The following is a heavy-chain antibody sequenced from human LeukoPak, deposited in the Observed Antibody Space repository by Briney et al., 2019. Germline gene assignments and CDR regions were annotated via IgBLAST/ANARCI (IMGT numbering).Heavy chain of an antibody. V-gene: IGHV5-51*01. Sequence: ESLKISCKGSGYSFTSYWIGWVRQMPGKGLEWMGIIYTGDSDTKYSPSFQGQVTISADKSISTAYLQWSSLKASDTAMYYCARRSSSWDRYDNWGQGTLVTVSS. D-gene: IGHD6-13*01. CDR2: IYTGDSDT. CDR1: GYSFTSYW. CDR3: ARRSSSWDRYDN. J-gene: IGHJ4*02.